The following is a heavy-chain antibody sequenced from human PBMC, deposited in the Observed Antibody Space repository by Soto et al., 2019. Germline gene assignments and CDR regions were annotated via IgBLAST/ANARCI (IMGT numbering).Heavy chain of an antibody. J-gene: IGHJ4*02. D-gene: IGHD6-19*01. CDR3: ARGVAGSGFDL. Sequence: SKTLSLTCAISGDSVSSNTAAWNWISSSPSRGLEWLGRTYYRSNWRHDYAVSVKSRITVNPDTSKNHFSLQLNSVTPDDTAVYYCARGVAGSGFDLWGQGTLVTVA. CDR1: GDSVSSNTAA. CDR2: TYYRSNWRH. V-gene: IGHV6-1*01.